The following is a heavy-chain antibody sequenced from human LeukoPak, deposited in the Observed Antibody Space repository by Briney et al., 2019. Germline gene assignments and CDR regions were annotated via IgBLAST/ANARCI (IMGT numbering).Heavy chain of an antibody. CDR1: GFTFCSYW. J-gene: IGHJ4*02. Sequence: PGGSLRLSCAASGFTFCSYWMHWVRQAPGKGLVWVSRIKSDGSSTSYADSVKGRFTISRDSAKNTLYLQMNSLRAEDTAVYYCTRVPYLGGQGTLVTVSS. CDR3: TRVPYL. V-gene: IGHV3-74*01. CDR2: IKSDGSST. D-gene: IGHD2/OR15-2a*01.